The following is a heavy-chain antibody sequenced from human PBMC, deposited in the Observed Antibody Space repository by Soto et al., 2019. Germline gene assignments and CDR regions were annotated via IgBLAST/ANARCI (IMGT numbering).Heavy chain of an antibody. V-gene: IGHV4-59*08. CDR1: GVSISSYY. D-gene: IGHD6-19*01. J-gene: IGHJ4*02. CDR3: ARRYSSGFDY. CDR2: IYYSGST. Sequence: SETLSLTCTVSGVSISSYYWSWIRQPPGKGLEWIGYIYYSGSTNYNPSLKSRVTISVDTSKNQFSLKLSSVTAADTAVYYCARRYSSGFDYWGQGTLVTVSS.